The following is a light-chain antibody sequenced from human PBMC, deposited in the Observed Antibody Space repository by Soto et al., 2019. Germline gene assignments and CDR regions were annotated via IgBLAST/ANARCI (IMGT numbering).Light chain of an antibody. CDR1: SSNIGSNT. CDR3: AAWDDSLNGHVV. V-gene: IGLV1-44*01. Sequence: QSVLTQPPSASGTPGQRVTISCSGSSSNIGSNTVNWYQQLPGTAPKLLIDSNNQRPSGVPDRFSGPKSGTSASLAISGLQSEDEADYYCAAWDDSLNGHVVFGGGTKLTVL. J-gene: IGLJ2*01. CDR2: SNN.